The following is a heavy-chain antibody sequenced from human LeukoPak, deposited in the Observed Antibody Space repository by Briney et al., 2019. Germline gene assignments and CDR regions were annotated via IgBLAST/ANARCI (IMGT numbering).Heavy chain of an antibody. CDR1: GFTFDDYA. V-gene: IGHV3-9*03. CDR2: ISWNSGSI. J-gene: IGHJ3*02. Sequence: PGRSLRLSCAASGFTFDDYAMHWVRQAPGKGLEWVSGISWNSGSIGYADSVKGRFTISRDNAKNSLYLQMTSLRAEDMALYYCAKADYYDSSGSIFDIWGQGTMVTVSS. D-gene: IGHD3-22*01. CDR3: AKADYYDSSGSIFDI.